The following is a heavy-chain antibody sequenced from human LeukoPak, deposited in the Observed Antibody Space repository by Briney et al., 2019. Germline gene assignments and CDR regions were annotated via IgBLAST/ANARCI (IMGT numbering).Heavy chain of an antibody. Sequence: SETLSLTCTVSGGSISSSSYYWGWIRQPPGKGLEWIGSIYYSGSTYYNPSLKSRVTISVDTSKNQFSLKLSSVTAADTAVYYCARRSYYYDSSGYYYILFDYWGQGTLVTVSS. D-gene: IGHD3-22*01. CDR2: IYYSGST. V-gene: IGHV4-39*07. CDR3: ARRSYYYDSSGYYYILFDY. CDR1: GGSISSSSYY. J-gene: IGHJ4*02.